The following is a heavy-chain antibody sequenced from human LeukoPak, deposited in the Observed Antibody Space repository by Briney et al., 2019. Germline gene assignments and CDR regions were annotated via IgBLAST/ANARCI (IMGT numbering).Heavy chain of an antibody. J-gene: IGHJ2*01. V-gene: IGHV4-34*01. CDR3: ARGNNYYDSSGYYPNWYFDL. Sequence: SETLSLTCAVYGGSFSGYYWSWIRQPPGKGLEWIGEINHSGSTNYNPSLKSRVTISVDRSKNQFSLKLGSVTAADTAVYYCARGNNYYDSSGYYPNWYFDLWGRGTLVTVSS. CDR1: GGSFSGYY. CDR2: INHSGST. D-gene: IGHD3-22*01.